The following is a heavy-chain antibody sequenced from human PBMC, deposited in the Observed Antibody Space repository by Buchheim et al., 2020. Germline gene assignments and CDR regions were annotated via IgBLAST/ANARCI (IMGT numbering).Heavy chain of an antibody. J-gene: IGHJ4*02. CDR2: LYYSENT. CDR1: GGSVSSGNYY. Sequence: QVQLQESGPGLVKPSETLSLTCTVSGGSVSSGNYYWSWIRQPPGKGLEWIGYLYYSENTNYNPSLKSRVTISEDTPKNQFSLKLSSVTAADTAVYYCARGGDSYGREIHYWGQGTL. CDR3: ARGGDSYGREIHY. D-gene: IGHD5-18*01. V-gene: IGHV4-61*01.